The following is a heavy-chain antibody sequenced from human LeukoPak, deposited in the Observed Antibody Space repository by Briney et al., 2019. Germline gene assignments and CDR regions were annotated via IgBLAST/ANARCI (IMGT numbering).Heavy chain of an antibody. CDR1: GFTFSTYT. V-gene: IGHV3-48*02. CDR2: ISSTSSTI. Sequence: GGSLRLSCGAFGFTFSTYTMNWVRQAPGKGLEWVSSISSTSSTIYYADSVKGRFTISRDNAKNSLFLQMNSLRDEDTAIYYCATFDWGSSPNWGQGSRVTVSS. CDR3: ATFDWGSSPN. J-gene: IGHJ4*02. D-gene: IGHD3-9*01.